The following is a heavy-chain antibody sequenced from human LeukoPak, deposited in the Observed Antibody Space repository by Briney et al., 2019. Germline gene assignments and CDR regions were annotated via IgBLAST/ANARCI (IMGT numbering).Heavy chain of an antibody. CDR3: ARGAYSSGWRLDAFDI. CDR2: ISSSSNYI. Sequence: GGSLRLSCVASGLTFTNAWMSWVRQAPGKGLEWVSSISSSSNYIYYADSMKGRFTISRDNAKNSLYLQMNSLRAEDTAVYYCARGAYSSGWRLDAFDIWGQGTMVTVSS. CDR1: GLTFTNAW. V-gene: IGHV3-21*01. D-gene: IGHD6-19*01. J-gene: IGHJ3*02.